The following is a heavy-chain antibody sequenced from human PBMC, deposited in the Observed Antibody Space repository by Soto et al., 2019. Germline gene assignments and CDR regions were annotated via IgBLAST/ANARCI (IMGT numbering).Heavy chain of an antibody. Sequence: GGSLRLSCAASGFTVSSYAMSWVRQAPGKGLEWVSAISSSGGSTYYADSVKGRFTISRDNSKNTLYLQMNSLRAEDTAVYYCAKGPSSGWYVYWGQGTLVTAPQ. D-gene: IGHD6-19*01. V-gene: IGHV3-23*01. CDR1: GFTVSSYA. CDR3: AKGPSSGWYVY. J-gene: IGHJ4*02. CDR2: ISSSGGST.